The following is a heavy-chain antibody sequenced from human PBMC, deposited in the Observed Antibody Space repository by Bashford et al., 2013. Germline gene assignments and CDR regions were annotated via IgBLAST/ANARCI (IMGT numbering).Heavy chain of an antibody. CDR3: ARGKLLSDWFDP. D-gene: IGHD3-10*01. CDR1: GVPISRRDYT. CDR2: VDYAGKD. J-gene: IGHJ5*02. Sequence: SETLSLTCSVSGVPISRRDYTWGWIRQPPGKGLEWIGTVDYAGKDYHSPSLKSRVIISIDTSKNQFSLKLSSVTAADTGVYYCARGKLLSDWFDPWGQGTLVTVSS. V-gene: IGHV4-39*01.